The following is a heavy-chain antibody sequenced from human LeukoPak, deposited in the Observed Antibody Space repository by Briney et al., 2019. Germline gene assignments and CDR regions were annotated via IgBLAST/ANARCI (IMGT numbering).Heavy chain of an antibody. J-gene: IGHJ4*02. V-gene: IGHV4-30-2*01. CDR2: IYHSGGT. Sequence: PSETLSLTCAVTGDSISSGGYSWTWIRQPPGMALEWIGNIYHSGGTHHNPSLKSRVTMSVDRSKNQFSLKLTSVTAADTAVYYYARGGVGANTGTCDSWGQGIPVTVSS. D-gene: IGHD1-26*01. CDR1: GDSISSGGYS. CDR3: ARGGVGANTGTCDS.